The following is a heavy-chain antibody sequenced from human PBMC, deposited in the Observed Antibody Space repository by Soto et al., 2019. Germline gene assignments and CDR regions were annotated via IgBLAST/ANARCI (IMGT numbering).Heavy chain of an antibody. CDR3: ARGCSGGSCYNYPYGMDV. CDR2: IYYSGST. V-gene: IGHV4-61*01. J-gene: IGHJ6*02. Sequence: SETLSLTCTVSGGSVSSGSYYWSWIRQPPGKGLEWIGYIYYSGSTNYNPSLKSRVTISVDTSKNQFSLKLSSVTAADTAVYYCARGCSGGSCYNYPYGMDVWGQGTTVTVSS. D-gene: IGHD2-15*01. CDR1: GGSVSSGSYY.